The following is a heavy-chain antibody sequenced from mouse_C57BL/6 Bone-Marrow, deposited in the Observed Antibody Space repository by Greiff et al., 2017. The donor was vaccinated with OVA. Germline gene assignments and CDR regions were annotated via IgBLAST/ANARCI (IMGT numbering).Heavy chain of an antibody. V-gene: IGHV1-78*01. J-gene: IGHJ4*01. CDR3: ARPYGSSYYYYAMDY. D-gene: IGHD1-1*01. CDR2: IYPRDGST. Sequence: VQLQQSDAELVKPGASVKISCKVSGYTFTDHTIHWMKQRPEQGLEWIGYIYPRDGSTKYNEKFKGKATLTADKSSSTAYMQLNSLTSEDSAVYFCARPYGSSYYYYAMDYWGQGTSVTVSS. CDR1: GYTFTDHT.